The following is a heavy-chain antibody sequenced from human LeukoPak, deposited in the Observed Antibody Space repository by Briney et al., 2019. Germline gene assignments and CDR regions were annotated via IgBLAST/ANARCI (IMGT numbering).Heavy chain of an antibody. Sequence: SETLSLTCAVYGGSFSGYYWSWIRQPPGKGLEWIGEINHSGSTNYNPSLKSRVTISVDTSKNQFSLKLSSVTAADTAVYYCARVYYGSGIYFDYWGQGTLVTVSS. CDR3: ARVYYGSGIYFDY. J-gene: IGHJ4*02. CDR1: GGSFSGYY. CDR2: INHSGST. V-gene: IGHV4-34*01. D-gene: IGHD3-10*01.